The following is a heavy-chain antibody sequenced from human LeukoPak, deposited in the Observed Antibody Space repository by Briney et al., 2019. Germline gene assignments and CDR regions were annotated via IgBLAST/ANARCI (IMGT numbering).Heavy chain of an antibody. V-gene: IGHV4-39*07. CDR2: IYYSGST. CDR3: ARERITGTIDY. Sequence: SETLSLTCTVSGGSISSYYWGWIRQPPGKGLEWIGSIYYSGSTYYNPSLKSRVTISVDTSKNQFSLKLSSVTAADTAVYYCARERITGTIDYWGQGTLVTVSS. D-gene: IGHD1-20*01. CDR1: GGSISSYY. J-gene: IGHJ4*02.